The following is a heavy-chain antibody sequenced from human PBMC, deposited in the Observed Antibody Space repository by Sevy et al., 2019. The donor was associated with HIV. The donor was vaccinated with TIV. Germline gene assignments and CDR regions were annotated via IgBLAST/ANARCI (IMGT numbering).Heavy chain of an antibody. Sequence: GGSLRLSCTISGFTVNDKYIIWVRQAPGQGLKSVSVIFSSGSTYYADSAKGRFTISRDNSKNTVYLQMNSVRAEDTAVYYCVSLFLSYRSGWSYFDYWGQGTLVTVSS. CDR2: IFSSGST. V-gene: IGHV3-66*02. CDR1: GFTVNDKY. D-gene: IGHD6-19*01. CDR3: VSLFLSYRSGWSYFDY. J-gene: IGHJ4*02.